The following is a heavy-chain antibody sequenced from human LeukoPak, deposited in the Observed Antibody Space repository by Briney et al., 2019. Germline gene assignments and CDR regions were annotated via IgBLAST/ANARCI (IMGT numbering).Heavy chain of an antibody. J-gene: IGHJ4*02. V-gene: IGHV3-23*01. CDR2: VSNSGGST. CDR1: GFTFSSYA. D-gene: IGHD3-3*01. CDR3: AKDPSARITIFGVVIGGGWDY. Sequence: GGSLRLSCAASGFTFSSYAMSWVRQAPGKGLEWVSTVSNSGGSTSYADSVKGRFTISRDNSKNTLYLQMNSLRAEDTAVYYCAKDPSARITIFGVVIGGGWDYWGQGTLVTVSS.